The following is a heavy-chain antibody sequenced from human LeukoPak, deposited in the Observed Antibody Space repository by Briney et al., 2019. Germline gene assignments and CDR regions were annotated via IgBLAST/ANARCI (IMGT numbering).Heavy chain of an antibody. CDR3: ARGLPGHDAFDI. CDR1: GFTFSICS. J-gene: IGHJ3*02. CDR2: ISRTGSTT. V-gene: IGHV3-48*04. Sequence: GGSLRLSCAASGFTFSICSMNWVRQAPGMGLEWVSYISRTGSTTYYADSVKGRFTISRDNAKNSLYLQMNSLRAEDTAVYYCARGLPGHDAFDIWGQGTMVTVSS.